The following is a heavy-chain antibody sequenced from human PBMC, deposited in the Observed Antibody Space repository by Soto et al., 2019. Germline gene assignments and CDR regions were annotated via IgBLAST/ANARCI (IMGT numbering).Heavy chain of an antibody. CDR2: IYWDDDK. V-gene: IGHV2-5*02. CDR1: AFSLSTGGVG. D-gene: IGHD2-21*02. Sequence: QITLKESGPTLVKPTQTLTLTCTFSAFSLSTGGVGVGWIRQPPGKALEWLALIYWDDDKRYSPSLRSRITLTKETSKNQVVLTMTNMDPVDTATYYCIQSRCGGDCLQSYASYYYYGMDVWGQGTTVTVSS. J-gene: IGHJ6*02. CDR3: IQSRCGGDCLQSYASYYYYGMDV.